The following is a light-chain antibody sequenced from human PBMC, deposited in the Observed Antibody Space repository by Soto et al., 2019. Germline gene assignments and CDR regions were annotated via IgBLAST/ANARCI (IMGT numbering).Light chain of an antibody. CDR2: KAS. J-gene: IGKJ1*01. CDR3: QQYNSYSVA. V-gene: IGKV1-5*03. Sequence: DIQMAQSHSTLSGSVGDRVTITCRASQTISSWLAWYQQKPGKAPKLLIYKASNLKSGVPSRFSGSGSGTDFTFTISSLQPEDIATYYCQQYNSYSVAFGQGTKVDIK. CDR1: QTISSW.